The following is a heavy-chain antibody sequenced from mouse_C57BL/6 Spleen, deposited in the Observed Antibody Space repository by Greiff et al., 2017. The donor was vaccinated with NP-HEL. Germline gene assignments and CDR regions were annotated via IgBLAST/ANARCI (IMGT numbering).Heavy chain of an antibody. D-gene: IGHD1-1*01. CDR2: IDPSDSYT. V-gene: IGHV1-59*01. CDR3: ATVITTVVATGDYAMDY. J-gene: IGHJ4*01. Sequence: QVQLQQPGAELVRPGTSVKLSCKASGYTFTSYWMHWVKQRPGQGLEWIGVIDPSDSYTNYNQKFKGKATLTVDTSSSTAYMQLSSLTSEDSAVYYCATVITTVVATGDYAMDYWGQGTSVTVSS. CDR1: GYTFTSYW.